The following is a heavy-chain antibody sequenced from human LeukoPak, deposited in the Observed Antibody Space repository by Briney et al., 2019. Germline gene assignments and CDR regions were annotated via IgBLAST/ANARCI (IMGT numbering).Heavy chain of an antibody. Sequence: GGSLTLSCAASGFTFDDYGMNWVRQPPGKGLEWVSGINWNGGSTGYADSVKGRFTIFRDNAKSSLYMRMNSLRAEETCLYYCARGIGDSSGWVDYWGHRTLVTVSS. CDR2: INWNGGST. J-gene: IGHJ4*01. CDR1: GFTFDDYG. D-gene: IGHD6-19*01. V-gene: IGHV3-20*04. CDR3: ARGIGDSSGWVDY.